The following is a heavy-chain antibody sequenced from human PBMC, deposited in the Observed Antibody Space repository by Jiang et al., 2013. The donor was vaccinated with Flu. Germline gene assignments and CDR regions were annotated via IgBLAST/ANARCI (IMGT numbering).Heavy chain of an antibody. CDR2: IYPGDSDT. J-gene: IGHJ5*02. V-gene: IGHV5-51*03. CDR1: GYSFTSYW. D-gene: IGHD1-26*01. CDR3: ARLLAYSGSYQGWFDP. Sequence: GAEVKKPGESLKISCKGSGYSFTSYWIGWVRQMPGKGLEWMGIIYPGDSDTRYSPSFQGQVTISADKSISTAYLQWSSLKASDTAMYYCARLLAYSGSYQGWFDPWGQGTLVTVSS.